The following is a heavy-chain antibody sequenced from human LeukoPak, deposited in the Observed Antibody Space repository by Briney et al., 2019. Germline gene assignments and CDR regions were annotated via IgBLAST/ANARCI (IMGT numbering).Heavy chain of an antibody. CDR3: VIVATIGDY. D-gene: IGHD5-12*01. Sequence: ASVKVSCKASGYIFTGYYMHWVRQAPGQGLEWMGWINPNSGGTNYAQRFQGRVTMTRDTSISTAYMELSTLRSDDTAVYYCVIVATIGDYWGQGTLVTVSS. V-gene: IGHV1-2*02. CDR1: GYIFTGYY. J-gene: IGHJ4*02. CDR2: INPNSGGT.